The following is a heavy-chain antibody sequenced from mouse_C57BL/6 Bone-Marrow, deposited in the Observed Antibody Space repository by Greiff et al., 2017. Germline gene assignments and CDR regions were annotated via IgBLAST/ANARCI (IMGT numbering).Heavy chain of an antibody. CDR3: ANRYGNDSGAMDY. V-gene: IGHV1-55*01. CDR2: IYPGSGST. CDR1: GYTFTSYW. D-gene: IGHD2-1*01. J-gene: IGHJ4*01. Sequence: QVQLQQPGAELVKPGASVKMSCKASGYTFTSYWITWVKQRPGQGLEWIGDIYPGSGSTNYNEKFKSKATLTVDTSSSTASMQLSSLTSEDSAVYDCANRYGNDSGAMDYWGQGTAVTVSA.